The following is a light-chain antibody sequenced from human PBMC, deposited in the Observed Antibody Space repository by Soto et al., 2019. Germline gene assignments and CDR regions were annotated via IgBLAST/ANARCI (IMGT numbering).Light chain of an antibody. J-gene: IGKJ5*01. CDR2: AAS. Sequence: IQLTQSPSSLSPSVGDRVTITCRASQSISSYLNWYKQKPGKAPKLLIYAASSLQSGVPSRFRGSGSGTHFTLTVSSLQPEDFETYYCQQLNSYPITFGRGTRLEIK. CDR3: QQLNSYPIT. V-gene: IGKV1-39*01. CDR1: QSISSY.